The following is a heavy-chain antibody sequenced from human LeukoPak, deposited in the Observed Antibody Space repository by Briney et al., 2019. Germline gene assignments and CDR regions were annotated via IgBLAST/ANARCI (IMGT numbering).Heavy chain of an antibody. CDR3: ARGRGVTAAASHYYYGMDV. J-gene: IGHJ6*02. Sequence: SETLSLTCAVYGGSFSGYYWSWIRQPPGKGLEWIGEINHSGSTNYNPSLKSRVTISVDTSKNQFSLKLSSVTAAVTAVYYCARGRGVTAAASHYYYGMDVWGQGTTVTVSS. CDR2: INHSGST. D-gene: IGHD6-13*01. V-gene: IGHV4-34*01. CDR1: GGSFSGYY.